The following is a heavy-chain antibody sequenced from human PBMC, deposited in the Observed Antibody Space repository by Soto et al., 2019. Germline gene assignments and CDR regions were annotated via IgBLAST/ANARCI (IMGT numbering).Heavy chain of an antibody. CDR1: GFTFSSYA. V-gene: IGHV3-23*01. D-gene: IGHD2-8*01. CDR2: ITSSGGST. Sequence: EVQLLESGGGLVQPGGSLRLSCAASGFTFSSYAMSWVRQAPGKGLEWVSTITSSGGSTYYADSVRGRFTISRDNSKKTLYLQMNTLSAEDTAVYYCANCPTLYAPTYNWFDPWGQGTLVTVSS. J-gene: IGHJ5*02. CDR3: ANCPTLYAPTYNWFDP.